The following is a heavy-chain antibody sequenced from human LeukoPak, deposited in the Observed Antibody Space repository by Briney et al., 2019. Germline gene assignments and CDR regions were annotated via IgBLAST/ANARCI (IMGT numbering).Heavy chain of an antibody. V-gene: IGHV7-4-1*02. D-gene: IGHD5-12*01. CDR1: GYTFTSYA. CDR2: IYTNTGNP. J-gene: IGHJ5*02. CDR3: ARNPTGKYSGYDYGWFDP. Sequence: ASVKVSCKACGYTFTSYAMNWVRQAPGPGLEGMGWIYTNTGNPTYAQGFTGRFVFSLDTSVSTAYLQISSLKAEDTAVYYCARNPTGKYSGYDYGWFDPWGQGTLVTVSS.